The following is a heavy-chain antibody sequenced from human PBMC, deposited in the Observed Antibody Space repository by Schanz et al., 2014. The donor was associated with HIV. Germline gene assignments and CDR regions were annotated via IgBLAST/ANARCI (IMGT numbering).Heavy chain of an antibody. CDR3: AKRSGRSFGYFDS. CDR2: VTNSGSYV. V-gene: IGHV3-23*05. Sequence: DVQLLESGGDQVQSGGSLTVSCAASGFIFSTYAMTWVRQAPGKGLEWVSAVTNSGSYVNYADSVKGRFTMSRDNSKNTLSLQMDSLRVDDTAIYYCAKRSGRSFGYFDSWGQGLLVTVSS. J-gene: IGHJ4*02. D-gene: IGHD2-15*01. CDR1: GFIFSTYA.